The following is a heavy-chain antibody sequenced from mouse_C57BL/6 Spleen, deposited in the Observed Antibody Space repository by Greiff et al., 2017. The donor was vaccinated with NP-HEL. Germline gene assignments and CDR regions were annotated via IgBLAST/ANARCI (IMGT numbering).Heavy chain of an antibody. D-gene: IGHD2-3*01. CDR2: IYPGGGYT. CDR3: ARSIRGFDY. CDR1: GYTFTNYW. V-gene: IGHV1-63*01. Sequence: VKLVESGAELVRPGTSVKMSCKASGYTFTNYWIGWAKQRPGHGLEWIGDIYPGGGYTNYNEKFKGKATLTADKSSSTAYMQFSSLTSEDSAIYYCARSIRGFDYWGQGTTLTVSS. J-gene: IGHJ2*01.